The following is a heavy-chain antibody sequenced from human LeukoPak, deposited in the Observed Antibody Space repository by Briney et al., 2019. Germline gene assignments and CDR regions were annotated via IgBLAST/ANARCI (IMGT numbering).Heavy chain of an antibody. J-gene: IGHJ4*02. CDR1: GYTFTSYY. CDR3: AKTAVPGARELDY. D-gene: IGHD6-19*01. CDR2: INPDTGAT. V-gene: IGHV1-2*02. Sequence: GASVKVSCKASGYTFTSYYMHWVRQAPGQALEWMGWINPDTGATNYAQEFQGRVTMSRDTSINTAYMELSRLLSNDTAVYYCAKTAVPGARELDYWGQGALVTVSS.